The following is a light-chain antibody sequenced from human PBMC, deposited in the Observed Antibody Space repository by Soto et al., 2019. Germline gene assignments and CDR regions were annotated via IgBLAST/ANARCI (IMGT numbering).Light chain of an antibody. V-gene: IGKV1-5*03. CDR3: QQYNSYSP. J-gene: IGKJ1*01. CDR2: KAS. Sequence: DIQMTQSPSTLSASVGDRVTITCRASQSISSWLAWYQQKPGKAPKLLIYKASSLESGVPSRFSGSGSGTEFTLTISSLQHDDFATYYCQQYNSYSPFGQGTKVEIK. CDR1: QSISSW.